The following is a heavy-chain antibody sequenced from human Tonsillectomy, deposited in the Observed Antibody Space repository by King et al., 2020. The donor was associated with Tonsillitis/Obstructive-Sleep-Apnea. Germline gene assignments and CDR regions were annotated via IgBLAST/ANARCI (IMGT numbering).Heavy chain of an antibody. CDR1: GYTFSSHY. V-gene: IGHV1-46*01. D-gene: IGHD3-22*01. Sequence: VKLVESGAEVKKPGASVKVSCTASGYTFSSHYMHWVRQAPGQGLEWMGIINPSGGSTTYAQKFQGRVTMTRDTSTSTVYMELSSLRSEDTAVYYCARDYYDSSGYYYVRGYYYYYYMDVWGKGTTVTVSS. CDR3: ARDYYDSSGYYYVRGYYYYYYMDV. CDR2: INPSGGST. J-gene: IGHJ6*03.